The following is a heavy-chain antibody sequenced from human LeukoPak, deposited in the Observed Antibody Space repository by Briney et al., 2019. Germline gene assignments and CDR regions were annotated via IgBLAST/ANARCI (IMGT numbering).Heavy chain of an antibody. D-gene: IGHD6-13*01. J-gene: IGHJ6*02. Sequence: ASVKVSCKASGYTFTGYYVHWVRQAPGQGLEWMGIINPSGGSTSYAQKFQGRVTMTRDTSTSTVYMELSSLRSEDTAVYYCARDLAAAGPHTYYYGMDVWGQGTTVTVSS. CDR2: INPSGGST. CDR3: ARDLAAAGPHTYYYGMDV. CDR1: GYTFTGYY. V-gene: IGHV1-46*01.